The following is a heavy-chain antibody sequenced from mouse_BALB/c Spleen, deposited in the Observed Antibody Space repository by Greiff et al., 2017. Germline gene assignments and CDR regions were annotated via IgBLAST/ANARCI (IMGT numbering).Heavy chain of an antibody. Sequence: VKLVESGPGLVAPSQSLSITCTVSGFSLTSYGVHWVRQPPGKGLEWLGVIWAGGSTNYNSALMSRLSISKDNSKSQVFLKMNSLQTDDTAMYYCARVGENAMDYWGQGTSVTVSS. D-gene: IGHD3-1*01. CDR3: ARVGENAMDY. CDR2: IWAGGST. J-gene: IGHJ4*01. CDR1: GFSLTSYG. V-gene: IGHV2-9*02.